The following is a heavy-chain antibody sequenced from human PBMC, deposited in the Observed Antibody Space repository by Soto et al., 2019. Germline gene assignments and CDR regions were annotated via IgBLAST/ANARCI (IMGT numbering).Heavy chain of an antibody. V-gene: IGHV1-18*01. CDR3: AKSTGGTANGMVV. J-gene: IGHJ6*02. Sequence: ASVKVSCKASGYTFTNYGITWVRQAPGQGLEWMGWISPYNGNTDYAPKLQGRVTMTTDTSTNTAYMELRSLRIEDTALYYCAKSTGGTANGMVVWGRGTTVTVSS. CDR1: GYTFTNYG. D-gene: IGHD2-8*02. CDR2: ISPYNGNT.